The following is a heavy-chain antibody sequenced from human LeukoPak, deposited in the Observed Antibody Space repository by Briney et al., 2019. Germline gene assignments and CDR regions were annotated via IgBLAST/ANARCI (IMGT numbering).Heavy chain of an antibody. CDR2: IYHSGST. J-gene: IGHJ4*02. D-gene: IGHD6-13*01. CDR3: ARVRRGLFSSSWYPEYYFDY. Sequence: SETLSLTCAVSGYSISSGYYWGWIRQPPGKGVEGIGSIYHSGSTYYKPSLKRGVTISVDTSKNQFSLKLSSVTAADTAVYYCARVRRGLFSSSWYPEYYFDYWGQGTLVTVSS. V-gene: IGHV4-38-2*01. CDR1: GYSISSGYY.